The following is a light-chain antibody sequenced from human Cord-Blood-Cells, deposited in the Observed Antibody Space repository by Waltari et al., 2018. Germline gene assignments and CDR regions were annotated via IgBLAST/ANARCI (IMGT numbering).Light chain of an antibody. J-gene: IGKJ4*01. CDR1: QSISSW. V-gene: IGKV1-5*03. Sequence: DIQMTQSPSTLSASVGDRVTITCRASQSISSWLAWYQQKPGKTPKLLIYKASSLESGVPSRFSGSGSGTEFTLTISSLQPDDFATYYCQQYNSYSLTFGGGTKVEIK. CDR3: QQYNSYSLT. CDR2: KAS.